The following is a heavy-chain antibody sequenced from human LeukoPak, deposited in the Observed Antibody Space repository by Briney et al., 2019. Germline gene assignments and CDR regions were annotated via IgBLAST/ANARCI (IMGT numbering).Heavy chain of an antibody. D-gene: IGHD2-15*01. V-gene: IGHV1-18*04. J-gene: IGHJ5*02. CDR2: ISTYNGNT. CDR1: GYTFTSYY. CDR3: ARDRYCSGSSCYSRVGFDP. Sequence: ASVKVSCKASGYTFTSYYMHWVRQAPGQGLEWMGWISTYNGNTNYAQKLLGRVTMTTDTSTSTAYMELRSLRSDDTAVYYCARDRYCSGSSCYSRVGFDPWGQGTLVTVSS.